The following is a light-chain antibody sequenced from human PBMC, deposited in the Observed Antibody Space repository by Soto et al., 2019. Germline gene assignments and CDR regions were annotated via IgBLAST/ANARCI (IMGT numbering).Light chain of an antibody. CDR2: KAS. CDR1: QNIDTW. V-gene: IGKV1-5*03. CDR3: QQYSSYWT. J-gene: IGKJ1*01. Sequence: EIQMTQSPSSLSASVVYRLTITCRASQNIDTWLAWYQQKPGKAPNLLIYKASTLESGVPSRFSGSGSGTEFTLTINSLQPADFATYYCQQYSSYWTFGPGPRWIS.